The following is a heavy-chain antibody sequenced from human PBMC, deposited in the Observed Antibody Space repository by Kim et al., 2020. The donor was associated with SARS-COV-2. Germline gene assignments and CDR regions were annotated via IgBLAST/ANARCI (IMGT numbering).Heavy chain of an antibody. D-gene: IGHD4-17*01. V-gene: IGHV3-21*01. CDR1: GFTFSSYS. Sequence: GGSLRLSCAASGFTFSSYSMNWVRQAPGKGLEWVSSISSSSSYIYYADSVKGRFTISRDNAKNSLYLQRNSLRAEDTAVYYCARKPFDYGDYLPPHFDPWGQGTLVTVSS. CDR3: ARKPFDYGDYLPPHFDP. CDR2: ISSSSSYI. J-gene: IGHJ5*02.